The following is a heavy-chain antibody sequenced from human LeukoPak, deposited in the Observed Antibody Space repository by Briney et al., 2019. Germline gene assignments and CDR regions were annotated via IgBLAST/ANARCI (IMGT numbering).Heavy chain of an antibody. V-gene: IGHV3-13*01. Sequence: GGSLRLSCAASGFTFSSYDMHWVRQATGKGLEWVSAIGTAGDTYYPGSVKGRFTISRENAKISLYLQMNSLRAGDTAVYYCARGVWAYSGSYYFDYWGQGTLVTVSS. J-gene: IGHJ4*02. CDR1: GFTFSSYD. D-gene: IGHD1-26*01. CDR2: IGTAGDT. CDR3: ARGVWAYSGSYYFDY.